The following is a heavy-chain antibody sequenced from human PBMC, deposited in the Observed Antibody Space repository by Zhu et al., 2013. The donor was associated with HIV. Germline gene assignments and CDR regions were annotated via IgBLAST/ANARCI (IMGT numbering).Heavy chain of an antibody. Sequence: QVQLVQSGAEVKKPGASVRISCKASGYTFTPYCIQWVRQAPGQGLEWMGFVDPAGYTTTYAQKFQGRIIMSSDTSTTTAYMELRSLRSDDTATYYCARASIFGVIIMTMDVWGQGTTVSVSS. CDR2: VDPAGYTT. CDR1: GYTFTPYC. V-gene: IGHV1-46*01. CDR3: ARASIFGVIIMTMDV. J-gene: IGHJ6*02. D-gene: IGHD3-3*01.